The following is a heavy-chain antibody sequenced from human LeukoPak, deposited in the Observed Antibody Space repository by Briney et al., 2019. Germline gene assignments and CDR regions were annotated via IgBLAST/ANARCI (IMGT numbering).Heavy chain of an antibody. CDR3: ARHEVASYFDY. D-gene: IGHD2-21*01. CDR2: IYHSGST. CDR1: GYSISSGYY. V-gene: IGHV4-38-2*01. J-gene: IGHJ4*02. Sequence: SETQSLTCAVSGYSISSGYYWGWIRQPPGKGLEWIGSIYHSGSTYYNPSLKSRVTISVDTSKNQFSLKLSSVTAADTAVYYCARHEVASYFDYWGQGTLVTVSS.